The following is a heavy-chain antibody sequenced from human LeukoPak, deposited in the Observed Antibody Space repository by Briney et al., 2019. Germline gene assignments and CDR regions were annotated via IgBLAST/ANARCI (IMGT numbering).Heavy chain of an antibody. J-gene: IGHJ4*02. D-gene: IGHD3-3*01. CDR3: AIHPGPHYDFWSGYSDY. CDR2: INHSGST. V-gene: IGHV4-34*01. CDR1: GGSFSGHY. Sequence: PSETLSLTCAVYGGSFSGHYWSWIRQPPGKGLEWIGEINHSGSTNYNPSLKSRVTISVDTSKNQFSLKLSSVTAADTAVYYCAIHPGPHYDFWSGYSDYWGQGTLVTVSS.